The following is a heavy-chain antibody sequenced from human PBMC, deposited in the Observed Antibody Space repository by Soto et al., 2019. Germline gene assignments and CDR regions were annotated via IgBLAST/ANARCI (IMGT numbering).Heavy chain of an antibody. J-gene: IGHJ3*02. Sequence: PSETLSLTCTVSGGSISSYYWSWIRQPPGKGLEWIGYIYYSGSTNYNPSLKSRVTISVDTSKNQFSLKLSSVTAADTAVYYCARDLYYYDSSDYYRHDDAFDIWGQGTMVTVSS. D-gene: IGHD3-22*01. V-gene: IGHV4-59*01. CDR1: GGSISSYY. CDR2: IYYSGST. CDR3: ARDLYYYDSSDYYRHDDAFDI.